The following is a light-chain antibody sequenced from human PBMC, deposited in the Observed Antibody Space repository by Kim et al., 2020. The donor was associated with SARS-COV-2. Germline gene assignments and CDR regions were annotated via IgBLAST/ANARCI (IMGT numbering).Light chain of an antibody. CDR1: SLRGYY. Sequence: ALGQKAGITCQGDSLRGYYASWYQQRPGQAPVLVIYGKNNRPSGIPDRFSGSSSGNTASLTITGAQAEDEADYYCNSRDSSGNHLVFGGGTQLTVL. CDR3: NSRDSSGNHLV. CDR2: GKN. V-gene: IGLV3-19*01. J-gene: IGLJ2*01.